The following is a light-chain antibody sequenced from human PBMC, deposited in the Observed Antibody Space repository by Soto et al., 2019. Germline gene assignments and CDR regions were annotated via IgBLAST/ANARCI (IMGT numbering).Light chain of an antibody. Sequence: IVLTQSPGTLSESPGEVATLSCGASQTITNNVLAWYQQKPGLAPRLLVYDASKRATGIPDRFSGSGSGTDFTLKITRLEPEDVAVYYCQHYDQSRSTFGRGTRLEIK. J-gene: IGKJ2*01. V-gene: IGKV3D-20*01. CDR3: QHYDQSRST. CDR1: QTITNNV. CDR2: DAS.